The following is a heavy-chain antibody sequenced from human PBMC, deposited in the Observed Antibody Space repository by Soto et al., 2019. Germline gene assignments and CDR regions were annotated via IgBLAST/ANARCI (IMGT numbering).Heavy chain of an antibody. CDR1: GGSIRTYY. CDR2: MSYSGSS. V-gene: IGHV4-59*12. CDR3: ARGSSSYYDYGMDV. J-gene: IGHJ6*02. Sequence: SETLSLTCSVSGGSIRTYYWSWVRQPPGKGLEWIGYMSYSGSSNYSPSLKSRVTLSVDTSKNQFSLRLTSVTAAATAVYFCARGSSSYYDYGMDVWGQGTTVTVSS. D-gene: IGHD6-6*01.